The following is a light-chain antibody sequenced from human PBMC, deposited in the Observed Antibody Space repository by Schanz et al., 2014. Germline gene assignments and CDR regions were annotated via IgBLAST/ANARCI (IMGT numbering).Light chain of an antibody. CDR2: GAS. Sequence: EIVLTQSPATLSLSPGERATLSCRASQSVTSWLAWYQQKPGQAPRLLIYGASSRATGIPDRFSGSGSGTDFTLTISRLEPEDFAVYYCQQYGSSPRGSLTFGGGTKVEIK. V-gene: IGKV3-20*01. CDR3: QQYGSSPRGSLT. CDR1: QSVTSW. J-gene: IGKJ4*01.